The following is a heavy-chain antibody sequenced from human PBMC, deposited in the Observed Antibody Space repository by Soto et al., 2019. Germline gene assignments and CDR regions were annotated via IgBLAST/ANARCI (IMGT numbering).Heavy chain of an antibody. J-gene: IGHJ5*02. D-gene: IGHD2-15*01. Sequence: SETLSLTCDVSGGSISIGTDYWGWIRQPPGKGLEWIGNIHYSGSTNYNPSLKSRLSISVDTSNNQFSLKLSSVTAADTAVYYCATLPPRIVVVKTELPTWGQGILVTVSS. V-gene: IGHV4-39*07. CDR2: IHYSGST. CDR3: ATLPPRIVVVKTELPT. CDR1: GGSISIGTDY.